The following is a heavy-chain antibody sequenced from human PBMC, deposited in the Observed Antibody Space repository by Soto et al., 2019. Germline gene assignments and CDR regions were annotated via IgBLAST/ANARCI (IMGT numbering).Heavy chain of an antibody. V-gene: IGHV4-39*01. D-gene: IGHD5-18*01. CDR1: GGSISSSSYY. CDR2: IYYSGST. Sequence: PWETLSLTCTVSGGSISSSSYYWGWIRQPPGKGLEWIGSIYYSGSTYYNPSLKSRVTISVDTSKNQFSLKLSSVTAADTAVYYCARHDVDTRWFDPWGQGTLVTVSS. CDR3: ARHDVDTRWFDP. J-gene: IGHJ5*02.